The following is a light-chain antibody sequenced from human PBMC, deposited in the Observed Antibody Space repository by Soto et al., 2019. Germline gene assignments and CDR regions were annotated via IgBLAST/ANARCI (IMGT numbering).Light chain of an antibody. CDR2: AAS. V-gene: IGKV1-9*01. Sequence: DIQLTQSPSFLSASIGDRVTSTCRASQCISNNLAWYQQNPGKPPKLLIYAASTLQSGVPSRFSGSGSGTEFTLTVSSLQPEDFATYYCQQLNNYPRALTFGGGTKVEIK. J-gene: IGKJ4*01. CDR1: QCISNN. CDR3: QQLNNYPRALT.